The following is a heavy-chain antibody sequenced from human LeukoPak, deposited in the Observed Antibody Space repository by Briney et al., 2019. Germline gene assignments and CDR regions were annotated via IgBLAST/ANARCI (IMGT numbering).Heavy chain of an antibody. Sequence: PGGSLGLSCAASGFTLSVYRMYWARQPPGKGLVWASYINTDGRTTKYADSVRGRFTISRDNAKNTLYLQMNSLRAEDTAVYYCAKEPNLSIATSGMYFDYWGQGTLVTVSS. CDR1: GFTLSVYR. V-gene: IGHV3-74*03. CDR3: AKEPNLSIATSGMYFDY. D-gene: IGHD6-13*01. CDR2: INTDGRTT. J-gene: IGHJ4*02.